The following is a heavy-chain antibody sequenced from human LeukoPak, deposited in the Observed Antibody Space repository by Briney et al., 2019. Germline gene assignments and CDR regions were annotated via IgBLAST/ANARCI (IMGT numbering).Heavy chain of an antibody. CDR3: AKLGGNTGEHYYFDY. Sequence: PGGSLRLSCAASGFTFGSYAMSWVRQAPGKGLEWVSAISGSGGTTYYADSVKGRFTISRDNSKNTLYPQMNSLRAEDTAVYYCAKLGGNTGEHYYFDYWGQGTLVTVSS. V-gene: IGHV3-23*01. D-gene: IGHD4-23*01. J-gene: IGHJ4*02. CDR2: ISGSGGTT. CDR1: GFTFGSYA.